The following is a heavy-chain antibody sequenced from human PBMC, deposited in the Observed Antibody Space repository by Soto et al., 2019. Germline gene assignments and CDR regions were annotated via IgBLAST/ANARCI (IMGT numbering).Heavy chain of an antibody. V-gene: IGHV3-11*01. D-gene: IGHD4-17*01. CDR3: ARGGASVTTPFDY. CDR1: GFAFSDPY. J-gene: IGHJ4*02. CDR2: ISSSGSTI. Sequence: GGSLRLSCAASGFAFSDPYMSWIRQAPGKGLEWISYISSSGSTIYYADSVKGRFTISRDNAKKSLYLQMDSLTADDMAVYYCARGGASVTTPFDYWGQGTQVTVSS.